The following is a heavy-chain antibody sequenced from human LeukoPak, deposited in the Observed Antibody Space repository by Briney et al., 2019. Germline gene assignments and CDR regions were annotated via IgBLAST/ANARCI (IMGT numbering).Heavy chain of an antibody. CDR3: ARDRRPDAFDV. V-gene: IGHV3-21*01. CDR1: GFTFSDYA. Sequence: GGSLRLSCAASGFTFSDYALSWVRQAPGKGLEWVSSISSSSSYIYYADSVKGRFTISRDNAKNSLYLQMNSLRAEDTAVYYCARDRRPDAFDVWGQGTVVTVSS. J-gene: IGHJ3*01. CDR2: ISSSSSYI.